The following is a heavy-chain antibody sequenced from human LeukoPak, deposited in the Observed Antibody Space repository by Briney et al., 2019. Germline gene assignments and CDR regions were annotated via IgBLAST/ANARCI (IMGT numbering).Heavy chain of an antibody. CDR2: MNPNSGNT. D-gene: IGHD3-3*01. CDR1: GYTFTSYD. J-gene: IGHJ4*02. Sequence: ASVKVSCKASGYTFTSYDINWVRQATGQGLEWMGWMNPNSGNTGYAQKFQGRVTMTRNTSISTAYMELSSLRSEDTAMYYCARNPVTTSDFDYWGQGTLVTVSS. CDR3: ARNPVTTSDFDY. V-gene: IGHV1-8*01.